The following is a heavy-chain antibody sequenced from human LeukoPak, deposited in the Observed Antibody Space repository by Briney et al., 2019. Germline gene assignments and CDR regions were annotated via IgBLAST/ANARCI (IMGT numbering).Heavy chain of an antibody. J-gene: IGHJ3*02. V-gene: IGHV1-2*02. CDR2: INPDSGGT. CDR1: GYTFSDYY. CDR3: ARRVAVARRDAFDI. D-gene: IGHD6-19*01. Sequence: EASVKVSCRASGYTFSDYYIHWVRQAPGQGPEWMGWINPDSGGTNYAQKLQGRVTMSTDTSTGTAYMELRSLRSDDTAVYYCARRVAVARRDAFDIWGQGTMVTVSS.